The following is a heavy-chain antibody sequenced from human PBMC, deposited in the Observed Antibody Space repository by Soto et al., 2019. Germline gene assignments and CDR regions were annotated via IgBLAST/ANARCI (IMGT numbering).Heavy chain of an antibody. V-gene: IGHV4-38-2*02. CDR1: GYSISSGYY. CDR2: IYHSGST. J-gene: IGHJ6*02. CDR3: ARDVMRMVVVPAAIGGMDF. D-gene: IGHD2-2*01. Sequence: SETLSLTCAVSGYSISSGYYWGWIRQPPGKGLEWIGSIYHSGSTYYNPSLKSRVTISVDTSKNQFSLKLSSVTAADTAVYYWARDVMRMVVVPAAIGGMDFWGQGTTVTVSS.